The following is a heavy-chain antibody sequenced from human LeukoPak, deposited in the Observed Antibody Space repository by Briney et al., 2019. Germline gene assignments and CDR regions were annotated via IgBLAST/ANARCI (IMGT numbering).Heavy chain of an antibody. CDR2: IIPIFGTA. D-gene: IGHD6-13*01. CDR3: ARGHSDYFDY. CDR1: GYTFSSHA. J-gene: IGHJ4*02. V-gene: IGHV1-69*13. Sequence: GASVKVSCKASGYTFSSHAISWVRQAPGQGLEWMGGIIPIFGTANYAQKFQGRVTITADESTSTAYMELSSLRSEDTAVYYCARGHSDYFDYWGQGTLVTVSS.